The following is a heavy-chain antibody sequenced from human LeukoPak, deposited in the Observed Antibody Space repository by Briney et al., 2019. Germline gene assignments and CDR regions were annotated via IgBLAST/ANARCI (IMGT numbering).Heavy chain of an antibody. Sequence: PGGSLRLSCAASGFTFSSYAMHWVRQAPGKGLEWVAVISYDGSNKYYADSVKGRFTISRDNSKNTLYLQMNSLRAEDTAVYYCAKEWLVRFREYYFDYWGQGTLVTVSS. CDR2: ISYDGSNK. V-gene: IGHV3-30-3*01. J-gene: IGHJ4*02. CDR1: GFTFSSYA. CDR3: AKEWLVRFREYYFDY. D-gene: IGHD6-19*01.